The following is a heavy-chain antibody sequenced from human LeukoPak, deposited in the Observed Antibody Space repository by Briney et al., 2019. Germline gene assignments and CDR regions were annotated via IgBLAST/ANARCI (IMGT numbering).Heavy chain of an antibody. V-gene: IGHV1-2*02. CDR1: GYTFTADF. CDR2: INPNSGGT. Sequence: GASVKVSCKTSGYTFTADFMHWVRQAPGQGLEWMGWINPNSGGTKYAKKFQGRVTMTRDMSISTAYMELSSLTSDDTAVYYCARVYSPVATAGSWYFDYWGQGTLVTVSS. J-gene: IGHJ4*02. CDR3: ARVYSPVATAGSWYFDY. D-gene: IGHD6-13*01.